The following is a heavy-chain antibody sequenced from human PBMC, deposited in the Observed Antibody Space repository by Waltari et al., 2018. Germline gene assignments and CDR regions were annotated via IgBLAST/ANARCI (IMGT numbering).Heavy chain of an antibody. CDR3: ARGRGSDVLDY. Sequence: QVQLQQSGPGLVKPSQTLSLTCAISGDSVSTNSGAWNWIRQSPSRGLEWLGRTYYRSKWFYDYAGSLKGRITINPDTSNNQFSLQLNSVTPEDTALYYCARGRGSDVLDYWGQGTLVTVSS. CDR2: TYYRSKWFY. D-gene: IGHD1-26*01. CDR1: GDSVSTNSGA. J-gene: IGHJ4*02. V-gene: IGHV6-1*01.